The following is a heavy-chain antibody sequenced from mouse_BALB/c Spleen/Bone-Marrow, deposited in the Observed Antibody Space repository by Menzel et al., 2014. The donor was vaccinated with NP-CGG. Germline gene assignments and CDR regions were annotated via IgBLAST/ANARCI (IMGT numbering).Heavy chain of an antibody. CDR2: IDPDNGGT. J-gene: IGHJ2*01. CDR1: GYAFTTYN. Sequence: VQLKESGPELVKPGASVKVSCKASGYAFTTYNMFWVKQSHGKSLEWIGYIDPDNGGTSYNQKFKGKATLTVDKSSSTAYMHLNSLTSEDTAVYYCARGGNYQGNYFDYWGQGTTLTVSS. V-gene: IGHV1S135*01. D-gene: IGHD2-1*01. CDR3: ARGGNYQGNYFDY.